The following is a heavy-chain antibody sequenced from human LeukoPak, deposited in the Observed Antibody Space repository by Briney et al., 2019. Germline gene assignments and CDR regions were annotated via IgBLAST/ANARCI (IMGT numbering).Heavy chain of an antibody. D-gene: IGHD3-16*01. Sequence: PGGSLRLSCAASGFTFDDYAMHWVRQAPGKGLEWVSLISWDGGSTYYADSVEGRFTISRDNSKNSLYLQMNSLRAEDTALYYCAKVAYGHDAFDIWGQGTMVTVSS. CDR2: ISWDGGST. CDR1: GFTFDDYA. J-gene: IGHJ3*02. V-gene: IGHV3-43D*04. CDR3: AKVAYGHDAFDI.